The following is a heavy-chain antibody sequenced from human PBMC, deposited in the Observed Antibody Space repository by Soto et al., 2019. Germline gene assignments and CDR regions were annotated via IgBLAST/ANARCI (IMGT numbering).Heavy chain of an antibody. V-gene: IGHV4-59*01. CDR3: ARVKGGVAAAGTWYFDL. D-gene: IGHD6-13*01. Sequence: SETLSLTSTVSGGYISNYYWSWIRQTTRKGLDGIGYISYSGSTNYNPSHKSRVTISVDTSKNQSSLKLSSVTAADTAVYYCARVKGGVAAAGTWYFDLWGRGTLVTVSS. J-gene: IGHJ2*01. CDR2: ISYSGST. CDR1: GGYISNYY.